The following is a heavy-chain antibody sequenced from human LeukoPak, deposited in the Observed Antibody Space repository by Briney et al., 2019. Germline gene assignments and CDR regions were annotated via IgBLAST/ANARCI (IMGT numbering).Heavy chain of an antibody. Sequence: SVKVSCKASGGTFSSYAISWVRQAPGQGLEWMGGIIPIFGTANYAQKFQGRVTITADESTSTAYMELSSLRSEDTAVYYCARGEEYCSGGSCRLFDYWGQGTLVTVSS. CDR3: ARGEEYCSGGSCRLFDY. J-gene: IGHJ4*02. V-gene: IGHV1-69*01. CDR2: IIPIFGTA. CDR1: GGTFSSYA. D-gene: IGHD2-15*01.